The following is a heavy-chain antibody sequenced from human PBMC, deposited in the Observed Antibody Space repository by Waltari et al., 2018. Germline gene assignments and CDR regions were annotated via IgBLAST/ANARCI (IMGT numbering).Heavy chain of an antibody. D-gene: IGHD5-18*01. CDR1: GGSISSGSYY. Sequence: QVQLQESGPGLVKPSQTLSLTCTVSGGSISSGSYYWSWIRQPAGKGLEWIGRIYTSGSTNYNPSLKSRVTISVDTSKNQFSLKLSSVTAADTAVYYCARTAPQAYYGMDVWGQGTTVTVSS. CDR2: IYTSGST. CDR3: ARTAPQAYYGMDV. J-gene: IGHJ6*02. V-gene: IGHV4-61*02.